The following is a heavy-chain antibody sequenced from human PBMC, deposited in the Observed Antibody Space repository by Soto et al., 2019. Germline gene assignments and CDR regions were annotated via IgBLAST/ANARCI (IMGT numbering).Heavy chain of an antibody. CDR1: GGSISSYY. J-gene: IGHJ4*02. CDR2: IYYSGST. Sequence: SETLSLTCTVSGGSISSYYWSWIRQPPGKGLEWIGYIYYSGSTNYNPSLKSRVTISVDTSKNQFSLKLSSVTAADTAVYYCAKDHQRYCSSTSCSVTVDYWGQGTLVTVSS. V-gene: IGHV4-59*01. CDR3: AKDHQRYCSSTSCSVTVDY. D-gene: IGHD2-2*01.